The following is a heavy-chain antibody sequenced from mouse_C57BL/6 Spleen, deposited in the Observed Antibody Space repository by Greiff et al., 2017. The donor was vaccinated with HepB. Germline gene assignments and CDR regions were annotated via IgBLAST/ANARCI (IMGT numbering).Heavy chain of an antibody. J-gene: IGHJ1*03. Sequence: QVQLQQPGAELVMPGASVKLSCKASGYTFTSYWMHWVKQRPGQGLEWIGEIDPSDSYTNYNQKFKGKSTLTVDKSSSTAYMQLSSLTSEDSAVYYCACTKDWYSDVWGTGTTVTVSS. CDR3: ACTKDWYSDV. CDR2: IDPSDSYT. V-gene: IGHV1-69*01. CDR1: GYTFTSYW.